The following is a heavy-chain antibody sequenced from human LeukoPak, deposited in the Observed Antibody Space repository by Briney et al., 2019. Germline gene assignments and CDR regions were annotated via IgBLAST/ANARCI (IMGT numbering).Heavy chain of an antibody. Sequence: GGSLRLSCAASGFTVSSNYMSWARQAPGKGLEWVSVIYSGGSTYYADSVKGRFTISRDNSKNTLYLQMNSLRAEDTAVYYCARDPIAVAGYYYGMDVWGQGTTVTVSS. V-gene: IGHV3-66*01. CDR2: IYSGGST. CDR1: GFTVSSNY. D-gene: IGHD6-19*01. J-gene: IGHJ6*02. CDR3: ARDPIAVAGYYYGMDV.